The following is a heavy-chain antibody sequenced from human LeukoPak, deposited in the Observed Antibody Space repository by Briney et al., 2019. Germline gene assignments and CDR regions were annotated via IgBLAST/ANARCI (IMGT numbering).Heavy chain of an antibody. CDR1: GGSISSYY. V-gene: IGHV4-59*12. J-gene: IGHJ4*02. CDR2: IYYSGST. D-gene: IGHD3-16*02. CDR3: ARDTITFGGVIVMSY. Sequence: SETLSLTCTVSGGSISSYYWSWIRQPPGKGLEWIGYIYYSGSTNYNPSLKSRVTMSVDTSKNQFSLKLSSVTAADTAVYYCARDTITFGGVIVMSYWGQGTLVTVSS.